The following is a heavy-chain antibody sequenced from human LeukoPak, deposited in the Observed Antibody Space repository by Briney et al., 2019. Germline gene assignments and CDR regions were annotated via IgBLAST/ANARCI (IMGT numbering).Heavy chain of an antibody. J-gene: IGHJ4*02. Sequence: PSETLFLTCTVSGGSISSSSYYWGWLRQPPGKGLEWIGSIYYSGSTYYNPSLKSRVTISVDTSKNQFSLKLSSVTAADTAVYYCAREHGTYYYDSSGYYPAYWGQGTLVTVSS. D-gene: IGHD3-22*01. CDR2: IYYSGST. CDR3: AREHGTYYYDSSGYYPAY. CDR1: GGSISSSSYY. V-gene: IGHV4-39*07.